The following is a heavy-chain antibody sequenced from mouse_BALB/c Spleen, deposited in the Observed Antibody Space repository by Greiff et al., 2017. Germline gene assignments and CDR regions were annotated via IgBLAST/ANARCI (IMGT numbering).Heavy chain of an antibody. J-gene: IGHJ4*01. D-gene: IGHD3-2*01. CDR2: ISSGGSYT. CDR3: ARQGTARATLYAMDY. Sequence: DVKLVESGGDLVKPGGSLKLSCAASGFTFSSYGMSWVRQTPDKRLEWVATISSGGSYTYYPDSVKGRFTISRDNAKNTLYLQMSSLKSEDTAMYYCARQGTARATLYAMDYWGQGTSVTVSS. CDR1: GFTFSSYG. V-gene: IGHV5-6*02.